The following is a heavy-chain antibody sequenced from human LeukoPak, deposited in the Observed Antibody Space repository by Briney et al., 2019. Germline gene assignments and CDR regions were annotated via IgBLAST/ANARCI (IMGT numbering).Heavy chain of an antibody. J-gene: IGHJ5*02. V-gene: IGHV3-11*01. CDR1: GFTFRDYN. CDR2: INTGGGSI. D-gene: IGHD3-10*01. Sequence: PGGSLRLSCAASGFTFRDYNMSWIRQAPGKGLEYISYINTGGGSIYYAGSVKGRFTISRDNAKNSLYLQMNNVRAEDTAVYYCARDLISGRDYWFDPWGQGTLVTVSS. CDR3: ARDLISGRDYWFDP.